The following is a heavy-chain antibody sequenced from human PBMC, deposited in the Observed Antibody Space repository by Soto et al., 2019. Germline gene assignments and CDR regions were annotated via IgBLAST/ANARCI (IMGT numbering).Heavy chain of an antibody. J-gene: IGHJ4*02. Sequence: SETLSLTCAVYGGSFSGYYWSWIRQPPGKGLEWIGEINHSGSTNYNPSLKSRVTISVDTSKNQFSLKLSSVTAADTAVYYCTTGGDASKTGYWGQGTLVTVSS. CDR3: TTGGDASKTGY. CDR2: INHSGST. V-gene: IGHV4-34*01. D-gene: IGHD1-1*01. CDR1: GGSFSGYY.